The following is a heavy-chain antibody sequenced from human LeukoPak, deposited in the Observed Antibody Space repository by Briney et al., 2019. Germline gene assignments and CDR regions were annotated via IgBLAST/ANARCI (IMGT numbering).Heavy chain of an antibody. CDR3: ASPVKYYDTWSGYPPFDY. V-gene: IGHV1-8*01. CDR1: GYTFTSYD. CDR2: MNPNSGNT. Sequence: ASVKVSCKASGYTFTSYDINWVRQATGQGLEWMGWMNPNSGNTGYAQKFQGRVTMTRNTSISTAYMELSSLRSEATAVYYCASPVKYYDTWSGYPPFDYWGQGTLVTVSS. J-gene: IGHJ4*02. D-gene: IGHD3-3*01.